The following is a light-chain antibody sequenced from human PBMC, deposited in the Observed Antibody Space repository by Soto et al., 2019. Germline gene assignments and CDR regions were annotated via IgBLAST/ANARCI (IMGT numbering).Light chain of an antibody. J-gene: IGKJ5*01. CDR2: WAS. V-gene: IGKV4-1*01. Sequence: DIVMTQSPDSLAVSLGERATMNCKCSRSVLYKSNNKNHLAWYQQKPGQPPQLIIYWASTRESGVPERFSGSGSGTDFTLTISSLEAEDSAVYYCQQRNVWPPVTFGQGTRLEIK. CDR1: RSVLYKSNNKNH. CDR3: QQRNVWPPVT.